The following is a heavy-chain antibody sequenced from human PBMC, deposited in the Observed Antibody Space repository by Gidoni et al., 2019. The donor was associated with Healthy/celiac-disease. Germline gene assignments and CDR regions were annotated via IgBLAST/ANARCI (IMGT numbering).Heavy chain of an antibody. Sequence: QVQLQESGPGLVKPSQTLSLTCTVSGGTISSGSYSWSWLRQPAGKGLHWIGRIYTSGSTNYNPSLKSRVTISVDTSKNQFSLKLSSVTAADTAVYYCAASIAARRYYFDYWGQGTLVTVSS. CDR3: AASIAARRYYFDY. CDR1: GGTISSGSYS. V-gene: IGHV4-61*02. J-gene: IGHJ4*02. CDR2: IYTSGST. D-gene: IGHD6-6*01.